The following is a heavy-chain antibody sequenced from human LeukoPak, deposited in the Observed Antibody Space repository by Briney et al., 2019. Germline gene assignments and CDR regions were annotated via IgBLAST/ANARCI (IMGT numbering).Heavy chain of an antibody. Sequence: SETLSLTCAVYGGSFSGYYWSWIRQPPGKGLEWIGEINHSGSTNYNPSLKSRVTISVDTSKNQFSLKLSSVTAADTAVYYCARDRYYFDYWGQGTLVTVSS. CDR3: ARDRYYFDY. J-gene: IGHJ4*02. V-gene: IGHV4-34*01. CDR2: INHSGST. CDR1: GGSFSGYY.